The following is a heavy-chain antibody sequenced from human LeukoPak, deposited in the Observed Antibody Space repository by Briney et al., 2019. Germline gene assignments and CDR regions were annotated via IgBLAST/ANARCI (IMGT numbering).Heavy chain of an antibody. Sequence: GGSLRLSCAASGFTFSSYAMSWVRQAPGKGLEWVSVIYSGGSTYYADSVKGRFTISRDNSKNTLYLQMNSLRAEDTAAYYCARVGSWFGELSGDYWGQGTLVTVSS. CDR2: IYSGGST. CDR1: GFTFSSYA. J-gene: IGHJ4*02. V-gene: IGHV3-66*01. CDR3: ARVGSWFGELSGDY. D-gene: IGHD3-10*01.